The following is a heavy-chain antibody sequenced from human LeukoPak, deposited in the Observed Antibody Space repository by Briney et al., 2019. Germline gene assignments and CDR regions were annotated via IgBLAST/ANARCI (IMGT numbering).Heavy chain of an antibody. Sequence: PGGSLRLSCAASGFTFSSYDMSWVRQAPGKGLEWVSGISGSGGSTYHADSVKGRVTISRDNSKNTPYLQMNSLRAEDTAGYYCAKDDAWLRFGEWSQGTLVTVSS. D-gene: IGHD3-10*01. V-gene: IGHV3-23*01. CDR1: GFTFSSYD. J-gene: IGHJ4*02. CDR2: ISGSGGST. CDR3: AKDDAWLRFGE.